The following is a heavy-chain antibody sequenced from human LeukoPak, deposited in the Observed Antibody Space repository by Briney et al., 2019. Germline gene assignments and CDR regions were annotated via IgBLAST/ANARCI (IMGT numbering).Heavy chain of an antibody. CDR3: ARGLPPYGSGSYTFDP. D-gene: IGHD3-10*01. CDR1: GGSFSGYY. Sequence: SETLSLTCAVYGGSFSGYYWSWIRQPPGKGLEWIGEINHSGSTNYNPSLKSRVTISVDTSKNQFSLKLSSVTAADTAVYYCARGLPPYGSGSYTFDPWGQGTLVTVSS. J-gene: IGHJ5*02. CDR2: INHSGST. V-gene: IGHV4-34*01.